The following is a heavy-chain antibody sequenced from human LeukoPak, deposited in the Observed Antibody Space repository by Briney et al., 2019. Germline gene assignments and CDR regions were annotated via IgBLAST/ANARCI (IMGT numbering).Heavy chain of an antibody. J-gene: IGHJ3*02. D-gene: IGHD6-6*01. CDR3: ATSIAARPGVRDNDAFDI. V-gene: IGHV3-30*02. CDR2: IQNDGNDK. CDR1: GLTFSTYG. Sequence: GGSLRLSCAASGLTFSTYGMHWVRQAPGKGLEWVAFIQNDGNDKYYADSVKGRFTISKDNSKNTVDLQMNGLRAEDTAVYYCATSIAARPGVRDNDAFDIWGQGTMVTVSS.